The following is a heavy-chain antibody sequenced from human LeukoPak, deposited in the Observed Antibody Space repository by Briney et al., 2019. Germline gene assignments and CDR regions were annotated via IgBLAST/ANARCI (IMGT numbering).Heavy chain of an antibody. J-gene: IGHJ3*02. CDR1: GFTFSTYN. CDR2: ISSSSNYI. D-gene: IGHD1-26*01. V-gene: IGHV3-21*01. Sequence: GGSLRLSCAASGFTFSTYNMNWVRQAPGKGLEWVSSISSSSNYIYYADSVKGRFTISRDNAKNSLYLQMNSLRAEDTDVYYCARDVGASAPDAFDIWGQGTMVTVSS. CDR3: ARDVGASAPDAFDI.